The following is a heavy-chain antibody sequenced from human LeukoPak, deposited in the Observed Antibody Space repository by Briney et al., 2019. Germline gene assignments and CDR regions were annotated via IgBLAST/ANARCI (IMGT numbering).Heavy chain of an antibody. V-gene: IGHV1-24*01. CDR1: GYTLTELS. CDR3: ARDRNGDHYYFDY. Sequence: VKVSCKVSGYTLTELSMHWVRQAPGKGLEWMGGFDPEDGETIYAQKFQGRVTMTRDMSTSTVYMELSSLRSGDTAVYYCARDRNGDHYYFDYWGQGTLVTVSS. D-gene: IGHD4-17*01. CDR2: FDPEDGET. J-gene: IGHJ4*02.